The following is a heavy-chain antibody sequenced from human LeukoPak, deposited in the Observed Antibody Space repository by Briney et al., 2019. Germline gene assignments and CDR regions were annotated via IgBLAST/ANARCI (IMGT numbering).Heavy chain of an antibody. V-gene: IGHV3-23*01. CDR1: GFTFSSYA. Sequence: GGSLRLSCAPSGFTFSSYAMSWVRQAPGKGLEWVSRISAGGGSIYYADSVKGRFTISRDKSKNTMYLQMNSLRAEDTAVYYCEKWSGYAPLDYWGQGTLVTVSS. CDR2: ISAGGGSI. CDR3: EKWSGYAPLDY. D-gene: IGHD5-12*01. J-gene: IGHJ4*02.